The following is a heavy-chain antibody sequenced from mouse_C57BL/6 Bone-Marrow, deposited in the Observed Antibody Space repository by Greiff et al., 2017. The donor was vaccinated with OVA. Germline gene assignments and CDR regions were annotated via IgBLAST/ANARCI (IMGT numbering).Heavy chain of an antibody. D-gene: IGHD1-1*01. J-gene: IGHJ2*01. CDR2: IYPRSGNT. V-gene: IGHV1-81*01. CDR3: ARWGGSSYEDFDY. Sequence: VQRVESGAELARPGASVTLSCKASGYTFTSYGISWVKQRTGQGLEWIGEIYPRSGNTYYNEKFKGKATLTADKSSSTAYMELRSLTSEDSAVYFCARWGGSSYEDFDYWGQGTTLTVSS. CDR1: GYTFTSYG.